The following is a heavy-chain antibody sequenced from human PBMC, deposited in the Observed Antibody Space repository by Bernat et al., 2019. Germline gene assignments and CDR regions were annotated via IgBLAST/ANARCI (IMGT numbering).Heavy chain of an antibody. CDR3: ATVKGATGGPVAFDY. J-gene: IGHJ4*02. D-gene: IGHD1-1*01. CDR2: ISGGGPNT. CDR1: GFTFRTYV. V-gene: IGHV3-23*04. Sequence: VQLVESGGGVVQPGRSLRLSCAASGFTFRTYVMSWVRQTPGKGLEWVSSISGGGPNTYYANSVKGRFTISSDNSKNTLYLQMNSLRVEDTAVYYCATVKGATGGPVAFDYWGQGTLVTVSS.